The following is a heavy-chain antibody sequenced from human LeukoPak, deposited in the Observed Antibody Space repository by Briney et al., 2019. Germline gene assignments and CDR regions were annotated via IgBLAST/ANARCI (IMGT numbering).Heavy chain of an antibody. V-gene: IGHV3-30-3*01. D-gene: IGHD5-12*01. CDR2: ISYDGSNK. CDR1: GFTFSSYA. CDR3: ARDDSGYEENLSY. Sequence: PGGSLRLSCAASGFTFSSYAMHWVRQAPGKGLEWVAVISYDGSNKYYADSVKGRFTISRDNSKNTLYLQMNSLRAEDTAVYYCARDDSGYEENLSYWGQGTLVTVSS. J-gene: IGHJ4*02.